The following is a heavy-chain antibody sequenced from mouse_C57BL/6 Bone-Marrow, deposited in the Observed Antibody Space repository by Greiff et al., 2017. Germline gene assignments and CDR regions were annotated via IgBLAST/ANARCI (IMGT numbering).Heavy chain of an antibody. CDR2: IWSGGST. J-gene: IGHJ1*03. D-gene: IGHD2-3*01. V-gene: IGHV2-2*01. Sequence: VKLQQSGPGLVQPSQSLSITCTVSGFSLTSYGVHWVRQSPGKGLEWLGVIWSGGSTDYNAAFISRLSISKDNSKSQVFFKMNSLQADDTAIYYCARKGIDGYYWYFDVWGTGTTVTVSS. CDR3: ARKGIDGYYWYFDV. CDR1: GFSLTSYG.